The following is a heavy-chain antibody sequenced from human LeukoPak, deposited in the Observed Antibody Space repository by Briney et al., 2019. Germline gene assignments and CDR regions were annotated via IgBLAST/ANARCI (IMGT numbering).Heavy chain of an antibody. J-gene: IGHJ4*02. CDR1: GFTFSSYE. CDR3: ARIGYGVSFDY. V-gene: IGHV3-48*03. Sequence: PGGSLRLSCAASGFTFSSYEMNWVRPAPGQGLEWVSYISSSGNAIYYADSVKGRFTISRDNAQNSLYLQMNSLRAEDTAVYYCARIGYGVSFDYWGQGTLVTVSS. D-gene: IGHD4/OR15-4a*01. CDR2: ISSSGNAI.